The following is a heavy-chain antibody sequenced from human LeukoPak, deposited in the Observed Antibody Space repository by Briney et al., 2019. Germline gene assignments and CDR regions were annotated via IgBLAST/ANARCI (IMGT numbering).Heavy chain of an antibody. J-gene: IGHJ4*02. Sequence: GGSLRLSCAASGFTFSSYAMSWVRQAPGKGLEWVSAISGSGGSTYYADSVKGRFTISRDNSKNTLYLQMNSLRAEDTAVYYCAKDIAVAGILPSFDYWGQGTLVTVSS. CDR1: GFTFSSYA. CDR3: AKDIAVAGILPSFDY. CDR2: ISGSGGST. D-gene: IGHD6-19*01. V-gene: IGHV3-23*01.